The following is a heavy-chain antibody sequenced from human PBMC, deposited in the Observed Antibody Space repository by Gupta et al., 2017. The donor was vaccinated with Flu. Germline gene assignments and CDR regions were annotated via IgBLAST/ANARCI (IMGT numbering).Heavy chain of an antibody. V-gene: IGHV4-38-2*02. D-gene: IGHD6-13*01. CDR3: ARDGLIAAAGKYYYYYGMDV. CDR1: GYSISSGYS. J-gene: IGHJ6*02. CDR2: IYHSGST. Sequence: QVQLQESGPGLVKPSETLSLTCAVSGYSISSGYSWGWIRQPPGKGLEWIGSIYHSGSTYYNPSLKSRVTISVDTSKNQFSLKLSSVTAADTAVYYCARDGLIAAAGKYYYYYGMDVWGQGTTVTVSS.